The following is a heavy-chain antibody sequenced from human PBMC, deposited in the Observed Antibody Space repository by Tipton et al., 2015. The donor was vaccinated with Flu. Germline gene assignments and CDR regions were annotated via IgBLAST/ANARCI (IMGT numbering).Heavy chain of an antibody. D-gene: IGHD3-9*01. J-gene: IGHJ3*02. Sequence: TLSLTCSVSGDSMGINYYWGWIRQPPGEGLEWIGNIHRSGNTYHNPSLKSRVTMSVDSSKNQFSLRLSSVTAADTAVYYCARDTFYHDWITYDDAFDIWGQGKMVSVSS. V-gene: IGHV4-38-2*02. CDR1: GDSMGINYY. CDR3: ARDTFYHDWITYDDAFDI. CDR2: IHRSGNT.